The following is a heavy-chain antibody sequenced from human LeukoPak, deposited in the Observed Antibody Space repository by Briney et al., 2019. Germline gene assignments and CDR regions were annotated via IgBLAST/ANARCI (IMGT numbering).Heavy chain of an antibody. CDR1: GDPFSSHG. V-gene: IGHV1-69*05. Sequence: ASVKVSCKTSGDPFSSHGISWVRQAPGQGLEWMGGIIPVFHTAKYAQNFQDRLTITTDESTDTVYMELSSLRSEDTAVYYCARDYNFDSGPYDDAPDIGGQGTMVTVSA. D-gene: IGHD3-22*01. J-gene: IGHJ3*02. CDR3: ARDYNFDSGPYDDAPDI. CDR2: IIPVFHTA.